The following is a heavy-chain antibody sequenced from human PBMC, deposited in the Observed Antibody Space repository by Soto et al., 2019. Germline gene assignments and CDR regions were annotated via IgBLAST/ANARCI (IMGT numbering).Heavy chain of an antibody. CDR1: GFTFSSYA. CDR2: ISGSGGST. CDR3: AKDGNPGLSYYYYGMDV. Sequence: GGSLRLSCAASGFTFSSYAMSWVRQAPGKGLEWVSAISGSGGSTYYADSVKGRFTISRDNSKNTLYLQMNSLRAEDTAVYYCAKDGNPGLSYYYYGMDVWGQGTTVTVSS. D-gene: IGHD2-15*01. J-gene: IGHJ6*02. V-gene: IGHV3-23*01.